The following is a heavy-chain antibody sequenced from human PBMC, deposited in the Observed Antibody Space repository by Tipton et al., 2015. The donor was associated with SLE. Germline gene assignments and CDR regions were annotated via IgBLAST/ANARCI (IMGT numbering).Heavy chain of an antibody. D-gene: IGHD4-17*01. CDR3: ARVRYGPLDAFDL. CDR2: IYNSGNT. CDR1: GYSISEGYY. V-gene: IGHV4-38-2*02. Sequence: TLSLTCTVSGYSISEGYYWGLFRPPPGKGLEWIANIYNSGNTYYNPSLKSLFTIALDTSRNHFSLKVTSVTVADTAVYYCARVRYGPLDAFDLWGQWTMATVSS. J-gene: IGHJ3*01.